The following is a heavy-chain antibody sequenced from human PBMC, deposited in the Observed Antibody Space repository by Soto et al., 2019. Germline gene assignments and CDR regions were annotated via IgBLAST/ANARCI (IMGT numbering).Heavy chain of an antibody. V-gene: IGHV1-69*13. CDR2: IIPIFGTA. CDR3: AKSHEGYQLPHYYYGMDV. Sequence: SVKVSCKASGGTFSSYAISWVRQAPGQGLEWMGGIIPIFGTANYAQKFQGRVTITADESTSTAYMELSSLRSEDTAVYYCAKSHEGYQLPHYYYGMDVWGQGTPVTVYS. CDR1: GGTFSSYA. J-gene: IGHJ6*02. D-gene: IGHD2-2*01.